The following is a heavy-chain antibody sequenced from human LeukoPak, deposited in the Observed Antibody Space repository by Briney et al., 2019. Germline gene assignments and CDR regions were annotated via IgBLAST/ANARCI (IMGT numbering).Heavy chain of an antibody. CDR3: ATDLIHYYASGAKT. Sequence: GGSLRLSCAASGFTFSSYWMSWVRQAPGKGLEWVANIKQDGSEKYYVDSVKGRFTISRDNAKNSLYLQMNSLRVEDSAVYYCATDLIHYYASGAKTWGQGTLVTVSS. CDR1: GFTFSSYW. V-gene: IGHV3-7*01. CDR2: IKQDGSEK. D-gene: IGHD3-10*01. J-gene: IGHJ5*02.